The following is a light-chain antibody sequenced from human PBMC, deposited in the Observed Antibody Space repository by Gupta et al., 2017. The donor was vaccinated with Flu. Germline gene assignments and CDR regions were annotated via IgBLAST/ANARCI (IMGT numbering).Light chain of an antibody. CDR1: TSNIGAGYD. Sequence: QFVLTQPPAVSAAPGQRVTISCTGSTSNIGAGYDVHWYQQVPGRARNRLIFGNNNRPSGVADRFSSSTSGTSASLAIAGLPAEDEADYYCQSYDNTLSGSKVFGGGTKLTVL. CDR3: QSYDNTLSGSKV. V-gene: IGLV1-40*01. CDR2: GNN. J-gene: IGLJ3*02.